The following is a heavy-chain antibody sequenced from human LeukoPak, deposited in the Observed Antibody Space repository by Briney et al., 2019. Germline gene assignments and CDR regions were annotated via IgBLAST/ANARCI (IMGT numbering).Heavy chain of an antibody. Sequence: GSLRLSCAASGFTFSSYAMHWVRQAPGKGLEWVAVISYDGSNKYYADSVKGRFTISRDNSKNTLYLQMNSLRAEDTAVYYCARDRRRYCSSTSCYYYYYYGMDVWGQGTTVTVSS. V-gene: IGHV3-30*04. CDR1: GFTFSSYA. D-gene: IGHD2-2*01. CDR3: ARDRRRYCSSTSCYYYYYYGMDV. CDR2: ISYDGSNK. J-gene: IGHJ6*02.